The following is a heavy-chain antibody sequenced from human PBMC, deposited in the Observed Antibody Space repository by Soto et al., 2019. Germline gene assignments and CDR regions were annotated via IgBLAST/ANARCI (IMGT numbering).Heavy chain of an antibody. CDR1: GGSISSSNW. D-gene: IGHD2-15*01. V-gene: IGHV4-4*02. CDR3: AYAPSVATNWFDP. CDR2: IYHSGST. J-gene: IGHJ5*02. Sequence: QVQLQESGPGLVKPSGTLSLTCAVSGGSISSSNWWSWVRQPPGKGLEWIGEIYHSGSTNYNPSPQRRLTIIRSQAKNQFSLKLSSVTAADTAVYYCAYAPSVATNWFDPWGQGTLVTVSS.